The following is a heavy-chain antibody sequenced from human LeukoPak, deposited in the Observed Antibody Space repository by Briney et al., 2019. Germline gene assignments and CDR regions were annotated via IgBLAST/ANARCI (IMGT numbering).Heavy chain of an antibody. D-gene: IGHD6-6*01. CDR3: ARQSSSSPLFDY. CDR1: GGSFSGYY. Sequence: SETLSLTCAVYGGSFSGYYWSWIRQPPGKGLEWIGYIYTSGSTNYNPSLKSRVTISVDTSKNQFSLKLSSVTAADTAVYYCARQSSSSPLFDYWGQGTLVTVSS. V-gene: IGHV4-4*09. CDR2: IYTSGST. J-gene: IGHJ4*02.